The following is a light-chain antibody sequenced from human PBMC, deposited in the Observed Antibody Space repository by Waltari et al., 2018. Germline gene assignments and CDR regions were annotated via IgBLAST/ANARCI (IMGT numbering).Light chain of an antibody. J-gene: IGKJ1*01. CDR1: QSIASN. Sequence: DIQMTQSPSSLSASVGDRVTITCRASQSIASNLIWYQQKPGKAPKLLIYAASSLQSGVPSRFSARGSGTDFTLTISSLQREDFATYYCQQSYSSPRTFGQGTKVEVK. CDR3: QQSYSSPRT. V-gene: IGKV1-39*01. CDR2: AAS.